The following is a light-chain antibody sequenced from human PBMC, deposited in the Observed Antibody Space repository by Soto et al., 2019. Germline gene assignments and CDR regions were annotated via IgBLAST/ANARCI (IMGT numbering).Light chain of an antibody. J-gene: IGKJ1*01. CDR3: QQYNSDSRT. Sequence: DIQLTQSPSFLSASVGDRVTMTCRASQGISTYLAWYQQKPGKAPKLLIYAASTLQSGVPSRFSGSGSGTEFALTIDSLQPDDFATYYCQQYNSDSRTFGQGTKVDIK. CDR2: AAS. V-gene: IGKV1-9*01. CDR1: QGISTY.